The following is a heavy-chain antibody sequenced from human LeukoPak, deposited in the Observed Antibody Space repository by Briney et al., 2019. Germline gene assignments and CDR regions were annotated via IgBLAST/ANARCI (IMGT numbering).Heavy chain of an antibody. CDR2: ISWNGGSI. Sequence: GGSLRLSCAASGFTFDDNAMHWVRQAPGKGLEWVSGISWNGGSIGYADSVKGRFTISRDNANNSLYLQMNSLRAEDTALYYCAKTYCSGGSCSPHSFDYWGQGTLVTVSS. J-gene: IGHJ4*02. CDR1: GFTFDDNA. D-gene: IGHD2-15*01. CDR3: AKTYCSGGSCSPHSFDY. V-gene: IGHV3-9*01.